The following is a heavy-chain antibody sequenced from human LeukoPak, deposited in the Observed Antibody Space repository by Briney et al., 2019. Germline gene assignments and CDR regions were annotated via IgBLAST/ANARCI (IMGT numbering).Heavy chain of an antibody. V-gene: IGHV3-23*01. D-gene: IGHD3-10*01. Sequence: GGSHAGDRAVAGISVRNYGMSWGRQAPGKRLEWVAGISGSGGGTNYADSVKGRFTISRDNSKNTLYLQMNNLRVDDTAVYFCAKRGVVIRVILVGFHKEAYYFDSWGQGALVTVSS. CDR2: ISGSGGGT. CDR1: GISVRNYG. J-gene: IGHJ4*02. CDR3: AKRGVVIRVILVGFHKEAYYFDS.